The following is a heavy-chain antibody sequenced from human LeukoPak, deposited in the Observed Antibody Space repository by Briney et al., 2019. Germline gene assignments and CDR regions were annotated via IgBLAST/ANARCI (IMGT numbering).Heavy chain of an antibody. CDR1: GFTFSSYS. J-gene: IGHJ4*02. CDR3: ASMVRDYFEY. D-gene: IGHD3-10*01. Sequence: PGGSLRLSCAASGFTFSSYSMNWVRQAPGKGLEWVSSISTSSSYIYYADSVKGRFTISRDNSKNTLYLQMGSLRPDDMAVYYCASMVRDYFEYWGQGTLVTVSS. CDR2: ISTSSSYI. V-gene: IGHV3-21*01.